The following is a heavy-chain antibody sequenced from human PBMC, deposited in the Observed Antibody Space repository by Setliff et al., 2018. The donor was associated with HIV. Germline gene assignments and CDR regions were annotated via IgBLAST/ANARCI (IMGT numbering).Heavy chain of an antibody. J-gene: IGHJ4*02. D-gene: IGHD3-10*01. CDR3: AKQVSGYFDY. CDR2: SGNGGII. V-gene: IGHV3-23*01. CDR1: GFIFSSYG. Sequence: GGSLRLSCAASGFIFSSYGMHWVRQAPGKGLEWVSTSGNGGIIVYTDSVKGRFTMSRDNSKNTLFLVLTSLRPEDTAVYYCAKQVSGYFDYWGQGALVTVSS.